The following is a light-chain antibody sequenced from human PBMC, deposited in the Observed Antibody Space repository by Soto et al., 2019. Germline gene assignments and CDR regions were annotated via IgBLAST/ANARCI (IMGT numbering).Light chain of an antibody. V-gene: IGKV2-28*01. CDR1: QSLLYSNGYNY. CDR2: LGS. CDR3: MQTLQTLWT. J-gene: IGKJ1*01. Sequence: DIVMTQSPLSLPVTPGEPASISCRSSQSLLYSNGYNYLDWYLQKPGQSPQLLIYLGSNRASGVPDRFSGSGSGTDFTLKISRVEAADVGVYYCMQTLQTLWTFGQGTKVEIK.